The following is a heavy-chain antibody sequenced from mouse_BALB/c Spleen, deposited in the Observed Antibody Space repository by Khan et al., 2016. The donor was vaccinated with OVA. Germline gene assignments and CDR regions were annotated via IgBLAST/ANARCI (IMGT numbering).Heavy chain of an antibody. D-gene: IGHD1-1*01. CDR1: GYSITSDYA. J-gene: IGHJ2*01. CDR2: ISYSGNT. V-gene: IGHV3-2*02. Sequence: VQLKQSGPGLVKPSQSLSLTCTVTGYSITSDYAWNWIRQFPGNKLEWMGFISYSGNTNYNPSLKSRASITRDTSKNRFFLHLNSVTTEDTATYYCARVYGGDFDYWGQGTTLTVSS. CDR3: ARVYGGDFDY.